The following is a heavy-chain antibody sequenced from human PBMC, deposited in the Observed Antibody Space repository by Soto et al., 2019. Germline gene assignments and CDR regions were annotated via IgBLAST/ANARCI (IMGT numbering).Heavy chain of an antibody. D-gene: IGHD6-19*01. CDR2: INPNSGGT. CDR1: GYTFTGYY. J-gene: IGHJ4*02. Sequence: ASVKVSCKASGYTFTGYYMHWVRQAPGQGLEWMGWINPNSGGTNYAQKFQGWVTMTRDTSISTAYMELSRLRSDDTAVYYCARSSIAVAGTPRYFDYWGQGTLVTVS. CDR3: ARSSIAVAGTPRYFDY. V-gene: IGHV1-2*04.